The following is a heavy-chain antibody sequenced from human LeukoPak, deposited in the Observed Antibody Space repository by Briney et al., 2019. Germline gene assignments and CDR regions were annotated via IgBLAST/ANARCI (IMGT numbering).Heavy chain of an antibody. Sequence: GGSLRLSCAASGFTFSNYAMSWVRQAPGKGLERVSVISSSGGSTYYAESVKDRLTISRDKSKSTLYLHMDSLRAEDTAIYHCAKAAYSSGWSYFDYWGQGTLVTVSS. D-gene: IGHD6-19*01. CDR2: ISSSGGST. CDR3: AKAAYSSGWSYFDY. J-gene: IGHJ4*02. V-gene: IGHV3-23*01. CDR1: GFTFSNYA.